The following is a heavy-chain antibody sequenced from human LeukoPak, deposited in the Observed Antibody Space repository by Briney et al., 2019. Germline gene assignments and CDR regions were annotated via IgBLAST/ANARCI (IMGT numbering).Heavy chain of an antibody. J-gene: IGHJ4*02. V-gene: IGHV3-9*01. D-gene: IGHD3-10*02. CDR1: GFTFDDYA. CDR3: ARGWGYVRY. Sequence: PGGSLRLSCAASGFTFDDYAMHWVRQAPGKGLEWVSGISWNSGSIGYADSVKGRFTISRDNAKNSLYLQMNSLRAEDTALYYCARGWGYVRYCGQGTLVIVSS. CDR2: ISWNSGSI.